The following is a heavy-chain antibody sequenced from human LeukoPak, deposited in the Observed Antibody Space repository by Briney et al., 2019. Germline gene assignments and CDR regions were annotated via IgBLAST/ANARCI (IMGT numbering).Heavy chain of an antibody. CDR2: IIPISGTT. CDR3: ARKLRLGGNWFDP. D-gene: IGHD1-26*01. Sequence: EASVKVSCKTSGGTFTSYAITWVRQAPGQGLEWMGKIIPISGTTNYAQKFQGRVTFTADESTSTASMELSSLRSEDPALYYCARKLRLGGNWFDPWGQGTLVTVSS. J-gene: IGHJ5*02. V-gene: IGHV1-69*15. CDR1: GGTFTSYA.